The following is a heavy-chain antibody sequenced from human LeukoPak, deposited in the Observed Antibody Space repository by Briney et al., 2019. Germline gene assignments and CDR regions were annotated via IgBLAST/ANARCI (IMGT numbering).Heavy chain of an antibody. V-gene: IGHV3-21*01. D-gene: IGHD6-13*01. J-gene: IGHJ4*02. CDR3: ARDLQAADFDY. Sequence: GGSLRLSCAASGFTFSSYSMNWVRQAPGKGLEWVSSISSSSIYIYYADSVKGRFTISRDNAKNSLYLQMNSLRAEDTAVYYCARDLQAADFDYWGQGTLVTVSS. CDR2: ISSSSIYI. CDR1: GFTFSSYS.